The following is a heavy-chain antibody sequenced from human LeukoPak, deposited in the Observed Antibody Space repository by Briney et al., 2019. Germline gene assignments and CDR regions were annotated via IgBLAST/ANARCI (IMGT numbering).Heavy chain of an antibody. Sequence: SETLSLTCAVYGGSFSGYYWSWIRQPPGKGLEWIGEINHSGSTNYNPSLKSRVTISVDTSKNQFSLKLSSATAADTAVYYCARGRGYYYGSGTWLDIWGQGTMVTVSS. CDR3: ARGRGYYYGSGTWLDI. CDR2: INHSGST. J-gene: IGHJ3*02. D-gene: IGHD3-10*01. V-gene: IGHV4-34*01. CDR1: GGSFSGYY.